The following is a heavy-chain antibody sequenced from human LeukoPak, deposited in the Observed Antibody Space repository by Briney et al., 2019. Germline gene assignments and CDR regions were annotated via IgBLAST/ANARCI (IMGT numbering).Heavy chain of an antibody. J-gene: IGHJ6*03. Sequence: GASVKVSCRASGGTFSSYAISWVRQAPGQGLEWMGGIIPIFGTANYAQKLQGRVTITADESTSTAYMELSSLRSEDTAVYYCARDGFGELGYMDVWGKGTTVTISS. D-gene: IGHD3-10*01. V-gene: IGHV1-69*13. CDR1: GGTFSSYA. CDR2: IIPIFGTA. CDR3: ARDGFGELGYMDV.